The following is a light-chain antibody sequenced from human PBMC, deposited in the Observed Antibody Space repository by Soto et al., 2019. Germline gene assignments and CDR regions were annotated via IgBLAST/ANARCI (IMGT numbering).Light chain of an antibody. Sequence: LLTPSPDSLSVSLGARATINCESSQSVLSTSNNKNYLAWYQQKPGQPPRLLIYWASTRESGVLDRFSGSGSGTDFTLTIIILQAEDVAVYKSAQYFCRRCTFGQGTKA. CDR2: WAS. V-gene: IGKV4-1*01. CDR1: QSVLSTSNNKNY. CDR3: AQYFCRRCT. J-gene: IGKJ1*01.